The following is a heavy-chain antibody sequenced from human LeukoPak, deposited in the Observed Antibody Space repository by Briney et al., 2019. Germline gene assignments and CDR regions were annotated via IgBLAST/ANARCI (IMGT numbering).Heavy chain of an antibody. CDR2: ISSRGDII. CDR3: ARHIMESITATYDC. CDR1: GFTFSDYF. Sequence: GGSLRLSCAASGFTFSDYFFSWVRQAPGKGPEWVSYISSRGDIIHYADAVKGRFTISRDNAENSLYLQMNSLRAEDTAMYYCARHIMESITATYDCWGQGTLVTVSS. D-gene: IGHD3-3*01. J-gene: IGHJ4*02. V-gene: IGHV3-11*01.